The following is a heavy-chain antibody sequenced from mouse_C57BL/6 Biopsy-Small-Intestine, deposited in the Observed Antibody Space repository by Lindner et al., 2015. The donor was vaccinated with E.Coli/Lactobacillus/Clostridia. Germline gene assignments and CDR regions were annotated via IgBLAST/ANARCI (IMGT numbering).Heavy chain of an antibody. J-gene: IGHJ4*01. CDR2: VYPGDGDT. CDR3: ARRPSYYAMDY. V-gene: IGHV1-82*01. CDR1: GYAFSSSW. Sequence: VQLQESGPELVKPGASVKISCKASGYAFSSSWMNWVKQRPGKGLEWIGRVYPGDGDTNYNGKFKGNATLTADKSSSTAYMQLSSLTSEDSAVYFCARRPSYYAMDYWGQGTSVTVSS.